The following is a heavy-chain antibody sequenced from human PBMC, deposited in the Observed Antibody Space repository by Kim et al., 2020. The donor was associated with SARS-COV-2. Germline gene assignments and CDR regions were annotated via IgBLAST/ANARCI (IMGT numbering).Heavy chain of an antibody. V-gene: IGHV4-34*01. CDR1: GGSFSGYY. Sequence: SETLSLTCAVYGGSFSGYYWSWIRQPPGKGLEWIGEINHSGSTNYNPSLKSRVTISVDTSKNQFSLKLSSVTAADTAVYYCARRGRVLWFGELRKHYFDCCGPGTLVTV. CDR3: ARRGRVLWFGELRKHYFDC. J-gene: IGHJ4*02. CDR2: INHSGST. D-gene: IGHD3-10*01.